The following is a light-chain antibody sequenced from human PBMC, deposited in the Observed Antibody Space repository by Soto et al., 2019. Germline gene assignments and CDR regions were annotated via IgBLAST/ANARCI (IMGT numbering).Light chain of an antibody. CDR2: DAS. CDR1: QDISNY. J-gene: IGKJ3*01. Sequence: DIQMTQSPSSLSASVGDRVTITCQASQDISNYLNWYQQKPGKAPKLLIYDASNLETGVPSRFSGSGSGTDFTFTISRLQPEDIATYYCQQYDNLRVFTFGPGTKVDIK. CDR3: QQYDNLRVFT. V-gene: IGKV1-33*01.